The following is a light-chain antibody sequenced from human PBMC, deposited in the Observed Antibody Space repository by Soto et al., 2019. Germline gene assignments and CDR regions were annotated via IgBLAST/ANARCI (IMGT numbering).Light chain of an antibody. CDR3: QQYNDWPPIT. V-gene: IGKV3-15*01. CDR2: DAS. CDR1: QSVSSSY. J-gene: IGKJ4*01. Sequence: EMVMTQSPATLSVSPGERATLSCRASQSVSSSYLAWYQQKPGQAPRLLIFDASTRATGIPDRFSGRGSGTDFTLTISSLQSEDSAVYFCQQYNDWPPITFGGGTKVDIK.